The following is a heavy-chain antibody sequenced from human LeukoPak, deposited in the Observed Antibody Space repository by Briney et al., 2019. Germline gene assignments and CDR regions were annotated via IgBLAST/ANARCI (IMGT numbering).Heavy chain of an antibody. CDR1: GGSVSSGSYY. D-gene: IGHD3-10*01. J-gene: IGHJ4*02. V-gene: IGHV4-61*01. CDR3: AIMVRGVKKEPIDY. Sequence: PSETLSLTCTVSGGSVSSGSYYWSWIRQPPGKGLEWIGYIYYSGSTNYNPSLKSRVTISVDTSKNQFSLKLSSVTAADTAVYYCAIMVRGVKKEPIDYWGQGTLVTVSS. CDR2: IYYSGST.